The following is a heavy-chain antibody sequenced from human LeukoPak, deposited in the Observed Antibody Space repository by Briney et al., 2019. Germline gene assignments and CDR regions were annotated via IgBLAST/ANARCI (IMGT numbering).Heavy chain of an antibody. D-gene: IGHD1-26*01. CDR3: ARADSWELPEGYFDY. CDR1: GGSISSYY. CDR2: IYYSGST. J-gene: IGHJ4*02. V-gene: IGHV4-59*01. Sequence: SETLSLTCTVSGGSISSYYWSWLRQPPWKGLEWIGYIYYSGSTNYNPSLKSRVTISVDTSKNQFSLKLSSVTAADTAVYYCARADSWELPEGYFDYWGQGTLVTVSS.